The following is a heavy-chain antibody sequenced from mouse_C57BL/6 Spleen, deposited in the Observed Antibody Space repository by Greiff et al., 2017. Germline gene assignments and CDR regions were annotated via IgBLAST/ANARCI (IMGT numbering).Heavy chain of an antibody. CDR3: ARNYASLAGDY. D-gene: IGHD1-1*01. CDR1: GYTFTDYY. CDR2: IYPGSGNT. Sequence: QVQLQQSGAELVRPGASVKLSCKASGYTFTDYYINWVKQRPGQGLEWIARIYPGSGNTYYNEKFKGKATLTAEKSSSTAYMQLSSLTSEDSAFYFCARNYASLAGDYWGQGTTLTVSS. V-gene: IGHV1-76*01. J-gene: IGHJ2*01.